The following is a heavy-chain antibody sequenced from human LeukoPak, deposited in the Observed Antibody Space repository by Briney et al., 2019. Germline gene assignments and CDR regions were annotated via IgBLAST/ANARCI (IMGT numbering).Heavy chain of an antibody. Sequence: GGSLRLSCTASGFTFSAYAMMWVRQAPGKGPEWVSAIRGGGGSAFYADSVKGWFTISRDNSKYTLFLQMNSLRAEDTAVYYCARDPNGDYIGAFDMWGPGTMVTVSS. D-gene: IGHD4-17*01. CDR3: ARDPNGDYIGAFDM. CDR1: GFTFSAYA. V-gene: IGHV3-23*01. J-gene: IGHJ3*02. CDR2: IRGGGGSA.